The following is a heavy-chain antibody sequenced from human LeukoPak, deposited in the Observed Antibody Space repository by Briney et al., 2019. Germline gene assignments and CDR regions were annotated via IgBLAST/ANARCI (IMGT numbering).Heavy chain of an antibody. CDR3: ASDGQQWLVYFGY. CDR1: GFTFSSYG. D-gene: IGHD6-19*01. Sequence: GGSLRLSCAASGFTFSSYGMNWVRQAPGKGLEWVSYISSSSSTTYYADSVKGRFTISRDNAKNSLYLQMNSLRAEDTAVYYCASDGQQWLVYFGYWGQGTPVTVSS. CDR2: ISSSSSTT. J-gene: IGHJ4*02. V-gene: IGHV3-48*04.